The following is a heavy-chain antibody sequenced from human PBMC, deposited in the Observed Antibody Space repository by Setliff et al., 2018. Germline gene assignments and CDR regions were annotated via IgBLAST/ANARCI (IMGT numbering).Heavy chain of an antibody. CDR2: INHSGST. V-gene: IGHV4-34*01. Sequence: SETLSLTCAAYGGSFSGYYWSWIRQPPGKRLEWIEEINHSGSTNYNPYLKSRFTISMDTSTNQFSLRMSSVTAADTAVYYCARAFSRRERFLLDYWGQGALVTVSS. J-gene: IGHJ4*02. CDR1: GGSFSGYY. CDR3: ARAFSRRERFLLDY.